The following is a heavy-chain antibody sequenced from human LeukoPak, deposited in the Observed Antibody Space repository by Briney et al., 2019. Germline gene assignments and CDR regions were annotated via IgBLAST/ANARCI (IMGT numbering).Heavy chain of an antibody. D-gene: IGHD4-17*01. V-gene: IGHV5-51*01. CDR1: GYIFTDYW. CDR3: ARTILGEYGAADY. CDR2: IYPGDSDT. Sequence: GESLKISCKGSGYIFTDYWIGWVRQMPGKGLEWMGIIYPGDSDTRYSPSFQGQVTISADKSISTAYLQWSSLKASDTAMYYCARTILGEYGAADYWGQGTLVTVSS. J-gene: IGHJ4*02.